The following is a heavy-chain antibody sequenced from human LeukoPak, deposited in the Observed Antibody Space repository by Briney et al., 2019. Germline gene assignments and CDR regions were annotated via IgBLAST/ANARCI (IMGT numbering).Heavy chain of an antibody. CDR3: ARGVPAAMGGAFDI. V-gene: IGHV4-4*07. J-gene: IGHJ3*02. CDR1: GGSISSYY. Sequence: PSETLSLTCTVSGGSISSYYWSWIRQPAGKGLEWIGRIYTSGSSNYNPSLKSRVTMSVDTSKNQFSLKLSSVTAADTAVYYCARGVPAAMGGAFDIWGQGTMVTVSS. D-gene: IGHD2-2*01. CDR2: IYTSGSS.